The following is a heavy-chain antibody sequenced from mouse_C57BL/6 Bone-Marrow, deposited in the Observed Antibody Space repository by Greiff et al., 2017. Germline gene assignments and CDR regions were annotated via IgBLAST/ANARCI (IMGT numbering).Heavy chain of an antibody. J-gene: IGHJ2*01. D-gene: IGHD2-1*01. CDR1: GFTFSDYY. CDR3: ARDLLLDY. V-gene: IGHV5-16*01. CDR2: INYDGSST. Sequence: EVKLVESEGGLVQPGSSMKLSCTASGFTFSDYYMAWVRQVPEKGLEWVANINYDGSSTYYLDSLKSRFIISRDNAKNILYLQMSSLKSEDTATYYCARDLLLDYWGQGTTLTVSS.